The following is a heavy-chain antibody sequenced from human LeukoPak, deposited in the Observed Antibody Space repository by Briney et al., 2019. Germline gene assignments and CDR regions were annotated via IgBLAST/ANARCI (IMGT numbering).Heavy chain of an antibody. D-gene: IGHD3-22*01. Sequence: GSLRLSCAASGFTFSSYAMSWVRQAPGKGLEWVSVISGSGDSTYYADSVKGRFTISRDNSKNTLYPQMNSLRAEDTAVYYCAKGGITMIVVVEYWGQGTLVTVSS. CDR3: AKGGITMIVVVEY. CDR1: GFTFSSYA. J-gene: IGHJ4*02. V-gene: IGHV3-23*01. CDR2: ISGSGDST.